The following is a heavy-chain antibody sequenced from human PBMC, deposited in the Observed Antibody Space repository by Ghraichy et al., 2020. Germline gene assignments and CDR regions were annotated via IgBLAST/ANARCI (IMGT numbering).Heavy chain of an antibody. V-gene: IGHV3-23*01. Sequence: GGSLRLSCAASGFTFSSYAMSWVRQAPGKGLEWVSAISGSGGSTYYADSVKGRFTISRDNSKNTLYLQMNSLRAEDTAVYYCAKVPDSSGYYFGAGAPDYWGQGTLVTVSS. D-gene: IGHD3-22*01. CDR2: ISGSGGST. CDR3: AKVPDSSGYYFGAGAPDY. CDR1: GFTFSSYA. J-gene: IGHJ4*02.